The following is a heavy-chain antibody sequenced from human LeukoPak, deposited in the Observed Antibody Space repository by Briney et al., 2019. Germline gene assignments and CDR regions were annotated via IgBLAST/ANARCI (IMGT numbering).Heavy chain of an antibody. CDR1: GFTFSSYS. CDR3: ASQYCGGDCYNY. D-gene: IGHD2-21*02. Sequence: GGSLRLSCAASGFTFSSYSMNWVRQAPGKGLEWVSSISSSSGYIYYADSVKGRFTISRDNAKNSLYLQMNSLRAEDTAVYYCASQYCGGDCYNYWGQGTLVTVSS. CDR2: ISSSSGYI. V-gene: IGHV3-21*01. J-gene: IGHJ4*02.